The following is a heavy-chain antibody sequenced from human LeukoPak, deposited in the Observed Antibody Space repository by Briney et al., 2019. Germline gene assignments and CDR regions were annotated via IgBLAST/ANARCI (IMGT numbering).Heavy chain of an antibody. CDR2: IYHTGIT. V-gene: IGHV4-38-2*02. CDR1: GYSISTGYY. Sequence: PSETLSLTCTVSGYSISTGYYWGWIRPPPGKGLEWIGSIYHTGITFYTPSLKTRVTISVDTSKNQFSLKLYSVTAADTAVYYCARPGYFDSGGPPPDYWGQGTLVTVSS. CDR3: ARPGYFDSGGPPPDY. J-gene: IGHJ4*02. D-gene: IGHD3-22*01.